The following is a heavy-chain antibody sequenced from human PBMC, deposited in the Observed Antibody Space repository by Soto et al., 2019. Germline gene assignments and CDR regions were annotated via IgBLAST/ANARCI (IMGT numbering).Heavy chain of an antibody. V-gene: IGHV3-74*01. CDR2: INSDGSST. Sequence: EVQLVESGGGLVQPGGSLRLSCGASGFTFSSYWMHWVRQAPGKGLVWVSHINSDGSSTTYADSVKGRFTVSRDNAKNTLYLQMNSLRAEDTAVYYCARDKGYYDTSGYYSDWCLDLWGRGTLVSVSS. D-gene: IGHD3-22*01. J-gene: IGHJ2*01. CDR1: GFTFSSYW. CDR3: ARDKGYYDTSGYYSDWCLDL.